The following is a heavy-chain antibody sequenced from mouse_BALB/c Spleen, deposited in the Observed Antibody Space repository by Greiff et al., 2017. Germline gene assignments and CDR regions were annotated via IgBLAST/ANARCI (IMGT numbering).Heavy chain of an antibody. J-gene: IGHJ2*01. CDR2: ISSGGSYT. D-gene: IGHD2-14*01. CDR1: GFTFSSYG. CDR3: ARPTGYRYYEGENHFDF. Sequence: EVKLVESGGDLVKPGGSLKLSCAASGFTFSSYGMSWVRQTPDKRLEWVATISSGGSYTYYPDSVKGRVTISRDNAKNTLYLQMSSLKYEDTAMYYCARPTGYRYYEGENHFDFWGQGATLAVAS. V-gene: IGHV5-6*01.